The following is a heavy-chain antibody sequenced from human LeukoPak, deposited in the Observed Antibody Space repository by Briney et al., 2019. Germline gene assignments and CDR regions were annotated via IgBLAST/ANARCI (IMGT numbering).Heavy chain of an antibody. CDR3: ATDRDSSRQKRFDY. V-gene: IGHV3-7*01. CDR1: RFTFSNYL. J-gene: IGHJ4*02. D-gene: IGHD6-13*01. Sequence: GGSLRLSCAASRFTFSNYLMNRFRQAPGQGLEWVANINQYGSEKTYVDSVKGRFNIPRDNAENSLYLQMNSLGDEDTAVYYCATDRDSSRQKRFDYWGQGTLVTVPS. CDR2: INQYGSEK.